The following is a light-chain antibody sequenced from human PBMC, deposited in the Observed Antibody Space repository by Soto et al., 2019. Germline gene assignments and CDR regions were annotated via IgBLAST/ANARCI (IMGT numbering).Light chain of an antibody. CDR2: EVT. Sequence: QSVLTQPPSASGSPGQSVTISCTGTSSDVGGYNYVSWYQQHPGKVPKLMIYEVTKRPSGVPDRFSGSKSGNTASLTASGLQAEDEADYYCSSYAGSNILVFGGGTKLTVL. CDR1: SSDVGGYNY. V-gene: IGLV2-8*01. CDR3: SSYAGSNILV. J-gene: IGLJ3*02.